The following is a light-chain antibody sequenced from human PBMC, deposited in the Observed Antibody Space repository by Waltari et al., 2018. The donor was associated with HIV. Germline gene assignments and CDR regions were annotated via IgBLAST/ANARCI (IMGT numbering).Light chain of an antibody. V-gene: IGKV3-20*01. J-gene: IGKJ1*01. CDR2: GAS. Sequence: EIVLTQSPGTLSLSPGERATLSCRASQSVSSSYLGWYQQKPGQAPRLLIYGASSSATGIPDRFSGSGSGTDFTLTISRLEPEDFAVYYCQQYGSSPWTFGQGTKVKIK. CDR1: QSVSSSY. CDR3: QQYGSSPWT.